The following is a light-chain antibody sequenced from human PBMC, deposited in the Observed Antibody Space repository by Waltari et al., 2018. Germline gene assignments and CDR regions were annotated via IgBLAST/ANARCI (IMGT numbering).Light chain of an antibody. V-gene: IGLV3-25*03. CDR1: ALPKQY. Sequence: SYELTQPPSVSVSPGQTARITCSGDALPKQYAYWYQQKPGQAPVLVIYKDSERPSGIPERFSGSSSGTTVTLPISGGEAEDEADYYCQSADSSGTYVVFGGGTKLTVL. CDR2: KDS. CDR3: QSADSSGTYVV. J-gene: IGLJ2*01.